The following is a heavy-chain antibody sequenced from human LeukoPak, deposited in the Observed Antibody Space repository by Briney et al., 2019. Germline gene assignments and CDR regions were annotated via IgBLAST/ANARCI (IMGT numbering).Heavy chain of an antibody. CDR2: ISAYNGNT. CDR1: GYTFTSYG. D-gene: IGHD4-17*01. J-gene: IGHJ4*02. V-gene: IGHV1-18*01. CDR3: ARDCPDYGDYGEGEY. Sequence: EASVKVSCKASGYTFTSYGISWVRQAPGQGLEWMGWISAYNGNTNYAQKLQGRVTMTTDTSTSTAYMELRSLRSDDTAVYYCARDCPDYGDYGEGEYWGQGTLVTVSS.